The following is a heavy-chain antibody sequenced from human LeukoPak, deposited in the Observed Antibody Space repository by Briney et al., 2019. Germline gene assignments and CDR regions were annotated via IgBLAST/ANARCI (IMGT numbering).Heavy chain of an antibody. CDR3: ARDRVAGYFDY. CDR1: GYTFTSYY. J-gene: IGHJ4*02. Sequence: GASVKVSCKASGYTFTSYYMHWVRQAPGQGLEWMGIINPSGGSTSYAQKFQGRVTMTRDTSASTVYMELSSLRSEDTAVYYCARDRVAGYFDYWGQGTLVTVSS. V-gene: IGHV1-46*01. D-gene: IGHD6-19*01. CDR2: INPSGGST.